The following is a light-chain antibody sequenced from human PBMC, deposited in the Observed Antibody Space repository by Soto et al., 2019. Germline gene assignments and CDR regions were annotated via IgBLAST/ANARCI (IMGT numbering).Light chain of an antibody. CDR2: FNSDGSH. J-gene: IGLJ2*01. CDR3: QTWGTGIVV. Sequence: QPVLTQSPSASASQGASVKLTCTLSSGHSSYAIAWHQQQPEKGPRYLMKFNSDGSHSKGDGIPDRFSGYSSGAERYLTISSLQSEDEADYYCQTWGTGIVVFGGGTKLTVL. V-gene: IGLV4-69*01. CDR1: SGHSSYA.